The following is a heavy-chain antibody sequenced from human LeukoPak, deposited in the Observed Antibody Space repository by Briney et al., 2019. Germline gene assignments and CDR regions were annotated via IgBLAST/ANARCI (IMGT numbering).Heavy chain of an antibody. J-gene: IGHJ4*02. CDR2: LNPQTCDT. V-gene: IGHV1-2*02. CDR1: GYTFTGYY. Sequence: ASVKVSCKASGYTFTGYYMHWVRQAPGQGLEWMGWLNPQTCDTHFAQKSQGRGTFTRDTSISTAYMAMSRLRSADTAVFYCARGSRYHDWLSPLDSWGQGTLVTVSS. CDR3: ARGSRYHDWLSPLDS. D-gene: IGHD3-9*01.